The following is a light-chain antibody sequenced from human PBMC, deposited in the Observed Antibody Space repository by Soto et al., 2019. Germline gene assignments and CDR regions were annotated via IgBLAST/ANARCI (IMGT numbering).Light chain of an antibody. Sequence: DIQLTQSPSFLSASVGDRVTITCRASQGISSFLAWYQQKPGKAPSLLIYAASTLQRGVPSRFSGSGSGTEFTLTISSLQPEDFATYDCQQLNSYPLTVGGGTKVVSK. CDR3: QQLNSYPLT. CDR1: QGISSF. V-gene: IGKV1-9*01. J-gene: IGKJ4*01. CDR2: AAS.